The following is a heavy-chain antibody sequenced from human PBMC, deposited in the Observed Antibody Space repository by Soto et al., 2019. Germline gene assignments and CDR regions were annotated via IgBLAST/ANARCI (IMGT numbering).Heavy chain of an antibody. Sequence: DVQVVESGGALIQPGGSLRLSWAASGFTVNGKKYMTWVRQAPGKGLEWVSALYITDGTYYADSVKGRFIVSIDNSRTTVYLQMNSLRPEDTAVYYCATWLLREHGFDVWGPGTMVTVSS. CDR2: LYITDGT. CDR1: GFTVNGKKY. V-gene: IGHV3-53*01. J-gene: IGHJ3*01. D-gene: IGHD6-19*01. CDR3: ATWLLREHGFDV.